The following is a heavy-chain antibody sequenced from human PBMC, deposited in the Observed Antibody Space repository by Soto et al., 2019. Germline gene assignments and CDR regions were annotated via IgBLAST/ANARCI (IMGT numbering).Heavy chain of an antibody. CDR1: GSTFTSYG. CDR3: ARDLHRTLSSSWYLDY. Sequence: ASVKVSCKASGSTFTSYGISWVREAPGQGLEWMGWISAYNGNTNYAQKLQGRVTMTTDTSTSTAYMELRSLRSDDTAVYYCARDLHRTLSSSWYLDYWGQGTLVTVSS. V-gene: IGHV1-18*01. D-gene: IGHD6-13*01. J-gene: IGHJ4*02. CDR2: ISAYNGNT.